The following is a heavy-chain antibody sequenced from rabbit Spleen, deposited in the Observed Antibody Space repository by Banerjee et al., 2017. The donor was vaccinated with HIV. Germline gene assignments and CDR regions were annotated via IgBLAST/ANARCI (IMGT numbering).Heavy chain of an antibody. J-gene: IGHJ4*01. V-gene: IGHV1S45*01. D-gene: IGHD6-1*01. CDR3: VREAGYGGYGDGNL. Sequence: QEQLKESGGGLVQPGGSLTLTCTASGFSFITAYWICWVRQAPGKGLEWIACIDAGSSGSTSYASWAKGRFTISKTSSTTVTLQMTSLTAADTATYFCVREAGYGGYGDGNLWGPGTLVTVS. CDR2: IDAGSSGST. CDR1: GFSFITAYW.